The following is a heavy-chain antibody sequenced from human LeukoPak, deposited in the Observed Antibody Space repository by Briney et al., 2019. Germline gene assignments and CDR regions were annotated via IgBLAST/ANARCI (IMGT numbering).Heavy chain of an antibody. V-gene: IGHV3-9*01. CDR2: ISWNSGSI. Sequence: GGSLRLSCAASGFTFDDYAMHWVRQAPGKGLEWVSGISWNSGSIGYADSVKGRFTISRDNAKNSLYLQMNSLRAEDTALYYRAKKADAFDIWGQGTMVTVSS. CDR3: AKKADAFDI. J-gene: IGHJ3*02. CDR1: GFTFDDYA.